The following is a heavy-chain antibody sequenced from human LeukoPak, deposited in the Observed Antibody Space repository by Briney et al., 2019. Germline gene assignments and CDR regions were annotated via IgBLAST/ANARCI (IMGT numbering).Heavy chain of an antibody. CDR3: AKGGCSSTTCYLANP. D-gene: IGHD2-2*01. CDR1: GLTFSSYG. Sequence: GRSLRLSCAASGLTFSSYGMHWVRQAPGKGLEWVAVISYDGTIGNYADSVKGRFTISRDNSKNTLYLQMNSLTAEDTALYYCAKGGCSSTTCYLANPWGQGTLVTVSS. CDR2: ISYDGTIG. J-gene: IGHJ5*02. V-gene: IGHV3-30*18.